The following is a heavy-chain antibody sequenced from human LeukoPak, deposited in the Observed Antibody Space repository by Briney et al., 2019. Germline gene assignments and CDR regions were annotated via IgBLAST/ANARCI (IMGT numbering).Heavy chain of an antibody. V-gene: IGHV3-23*01. CDR1: GFTFSNYA. CDR2: IRGGGGSA. J-gene: IGHJ6*03. D-gene: IGHD6-13*01. Sequence: GGSLRLSCTGSGFTFSNYAMMWVRQAPGKGPEWVSAIRGGGGSAFYADSVKGRFTISRDNSKHTLFLQMNSLRAEDTAVYYCARAAAAMKYYYYYYMDVWGKGTTVTVSS. CDR3: ARAAAAMKYYYYYYMDV.